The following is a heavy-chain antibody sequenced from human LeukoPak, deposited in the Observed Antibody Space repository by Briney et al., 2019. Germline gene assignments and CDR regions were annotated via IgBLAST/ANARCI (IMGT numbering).Heavy chain of an antibody. D-gene: IGHD3-22*01. CDR2: IKSKTDGGTT. V-gene: IGHV3-15*01. CDR1: GFTFSNAW. CDR3: TTGEYYDSSGRANDY. J-gene: IGHJ4*02. Sequence: SGGSLRLSCAASGFTFSNAWISWVRQAPGKGLEWVGRIKSKTDGGTTDYAAPVKGRFTISRDDSKNTLYLQMNSLKTEDTAVYYCTTGEYYDSSGRANDYWGQGTLVTVFS.